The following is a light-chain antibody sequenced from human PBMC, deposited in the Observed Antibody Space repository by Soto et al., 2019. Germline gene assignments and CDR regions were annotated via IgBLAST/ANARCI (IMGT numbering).Light chain of an antibody. CDR3: CSFAGSSTFWV. CDR2: EVN. CDR1: TSDVGGYDV. J-gene: IGLJ3*02. V-gene: IGLV2-23*02. Sequence: QSALTQPVSVSGSPGQSITISCSGTTSDVGGYDVVSWYQQHPGKAPKLMIFEVNQRPSGVSDRFSGSKSGNTASLTISGLQAGDEADYYCCSFAGSSTFWVFGGGTKVTV.